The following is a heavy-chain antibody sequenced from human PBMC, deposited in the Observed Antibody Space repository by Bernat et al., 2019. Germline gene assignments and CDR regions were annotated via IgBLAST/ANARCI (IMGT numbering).Heavy chain of an antibody. D-gene: IGHD2-15*01. J-gene: IGHJ2*01. CDR3: ARMGQDIVVVGAYLYFDL. Sequence: QVQLQESGPGLVKPSETLSLTRTVSGGSISSYYWSWIRQPPGKGLEWIGYIYYSGSTDYNPSLKSRVTISVDTSKNQFFLKLSSVTAADTAVYYCARMGQDIVVVGAYLYFDLWGRGTLVTVSS. CDR2: IYYSGST. V-gene: IGHV4-59*01. CDR1: GGSISSYY.